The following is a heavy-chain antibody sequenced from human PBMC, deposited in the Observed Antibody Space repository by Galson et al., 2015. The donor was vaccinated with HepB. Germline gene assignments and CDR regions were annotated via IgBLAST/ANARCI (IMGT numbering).Heavy chain of an antibody. CDR1: GFTFSSYA. D-gene: IGHD2-2*01. V-gene: IGHV3-23*01. J-gene: IGHJ4*02. CDR3: AKDPYCSSTSCYVY. CDR2: ISGSGGST. Sequence: SLRLSCAASGFTFSSYAMIWVRQAPGKGLEWVSGISGSGGSTYYADSVKGRFTISRDNSKNTLYLQMNSLRAEDTAVYYCAKDPYCSSTSCYVYWGQGTLVTVSS.